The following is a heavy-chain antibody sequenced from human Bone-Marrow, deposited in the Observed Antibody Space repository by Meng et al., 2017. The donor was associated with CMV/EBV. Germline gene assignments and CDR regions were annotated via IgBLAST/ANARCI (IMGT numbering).Heavy chain of an antibody. CDR2: MNAHSGGT. CDR3: ARGRSGSHI. Sequence: ASVKVSCKASGYTFTSYDIHWVRQATGQGLEWMGWMNAHSGGTAYPHKLQGRVTMTRNTSITTAYMELSSLRSEDTAVYYCARGRSGSHIWGQGTLVTVSS. J-gene: IGHJ4*02. CDR1: GYTFTSYD. D-gene: IGHD1-26*01. V-gene: IGHV1-8*01.